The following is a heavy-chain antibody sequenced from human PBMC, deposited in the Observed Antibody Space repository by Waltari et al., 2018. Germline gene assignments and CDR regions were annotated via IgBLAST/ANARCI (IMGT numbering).Heavy chain of an antibody. D-gene: IGHD6-13*01. CDR1: GGSISSYY. J-gene: IGHJ4*02. V-gene: IGHV4-59*01. CDR3: ARVSAAGTD. CDR2: IYYSGST. Sequence: QVQLQESGPGLVKPSETLSLTCTVSGGSISSYYWRWIRQPPGKGLEWIGYIYYSGSTNYNPSLKSRVTISVDTSKNQFSLKLSSVTAADTAVYYCARVSAAGTDWGQGTLVTVSS.